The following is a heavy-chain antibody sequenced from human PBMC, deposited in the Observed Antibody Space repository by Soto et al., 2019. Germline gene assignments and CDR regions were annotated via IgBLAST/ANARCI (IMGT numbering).Heavy chain of an antibody. CDR2: IIPIFGTA. Sequence: SVKVSCKASGGTFSSYAISWVRQAPGQGLEWMGGIIPIFGTANYARKFQGRVTITADKSTSTAYMELSSLRSEDTAVYYCARVVAVAGTGAFDIWGQGTMVTVSS. V-gene: IGHV1-69*06. CDR1: GGTFSSYA. J-gene: IGHJ3*02. D-gene: IGHD6-19*01. CDR3: ARVVAVAGTGAFDI.